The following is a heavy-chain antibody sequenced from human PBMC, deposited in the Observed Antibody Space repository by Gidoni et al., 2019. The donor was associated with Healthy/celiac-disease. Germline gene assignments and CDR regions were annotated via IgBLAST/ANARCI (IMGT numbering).Heavy chain of an antibody. J-gene: IGHJ4*02. CDR2: TRNKANSYTT. Sequence: EVQLVESGGGLVQPGGSLRLSCAASGFTFSDHYMDWVRQAPGKGLEWVGRTRNKANSYTTEYAASVKGRFTISRDDSKNALYLQMNSLKTEDTAVYYCARARYDSFDYWGQGTLVTVSS. CDR3: ARARYDSFDY. CDR1: GFTFSDHY. V-gene: IGHV3-72*01. D-gene: IGHD5-12*01.